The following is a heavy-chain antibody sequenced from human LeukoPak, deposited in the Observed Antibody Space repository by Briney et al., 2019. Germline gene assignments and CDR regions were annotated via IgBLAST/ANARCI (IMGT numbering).Heavy chain of an antibody. CDR3: ARRSVSGYDYNY. J-gene: IGHJ4*02. D-gene: IGHD5-12*01. V-gene: IGHV4-39*07. CDR2: IYSSGST. Sequence: SETMSLTCAVSGASVSGSNYYWGWIRQPPGKGLEWIGNIYSSGSTYYNASLQSRVTISIDTSKNQFSLRLNSVTAADTAMYYCARRSVSGYDYNYWGQGTLVTVSS. CDR1: GASVSGSNYY.